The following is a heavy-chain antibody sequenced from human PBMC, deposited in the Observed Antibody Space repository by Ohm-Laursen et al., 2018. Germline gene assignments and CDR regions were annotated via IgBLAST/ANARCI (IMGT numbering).Heavy chain of an antibody. CDR1: GGSISSDSYY. Sequence: SDTLSLTCTVSGGSISSDSYYWGWIRQPPGKGLEWIGSIYYSGHTYYNPSLKSRVTISVDTSKNQFSLKLSSVTAADTAVYYCARHGYCTNGVCYNYYYYGMDVWGQGTTVTVSS. CDR2: IYYSGHT. J-gene: IGHJ6*02. V-gene: IGHV4-39*01. D-gene: IGHD2-8*01. CDR3: ARHGYCTNGVCYNYYYYGMDV.